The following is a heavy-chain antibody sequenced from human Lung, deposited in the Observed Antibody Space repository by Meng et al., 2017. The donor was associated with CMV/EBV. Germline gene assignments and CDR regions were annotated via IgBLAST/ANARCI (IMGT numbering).Heavy chain of an antibody. CDR1: GGSISSSNW. D-gene: IGHD6-19*01. CDR3: ASFPPPGKQWLVTDY. V-gene: IGHV4-4*02. Sequence: QAQLQESVPGLVKPSGTLSLTCAVSGGSISSSNWWSWVRQPPGKGLEWIGEIYHNGSTNYNPSLKSRVTISVDKSKNQFSLKPSSVTAADTAVYYCASFPPPGKQWLVTDYWGQGTLVTVSS. CDR2: IYHNGST. J-gene: IGHJ4*02.